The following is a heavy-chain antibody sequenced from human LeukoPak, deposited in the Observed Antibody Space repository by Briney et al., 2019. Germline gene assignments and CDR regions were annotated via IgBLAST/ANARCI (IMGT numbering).Heavy chain of an antibody. CDR1: GGSISSYY. V-gene: IGHV4-59*01. Sequence: PSETLSLTCTVSGGSISSYYWSWIRQPPGKGLEWIGYIYYSGSTNYNPSLKSRVTISVDTSKNQFSLKLSSVTAADTAVYYCARLVPASIDWYFDLWGRGTLVTVSS. J-gene: IGHJ2*01. CDR2: IYYSGST. D-gene: IGHD2-2*01. CDR3: ARLVPASIDWYFDL.